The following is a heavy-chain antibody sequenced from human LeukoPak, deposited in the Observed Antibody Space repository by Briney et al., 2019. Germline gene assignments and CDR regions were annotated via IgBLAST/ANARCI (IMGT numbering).Heavy chain of an antibody. D-gene: IGHD3-16*01. J-gene: IGHJ6*03. CDR2: ISGYNGET. V-gene: IGHV1-18*01. CDR1: GYTFTSYD. Sequence: VASVKVSCKSSGYTFTSYDINWVRQAPGQGLEWMGWISGYNGETNYVQKFLGRVTMTIDSSTSTAYMELRSLRSDDTAVYYCAREEGGNYYYMDVWGKGTTVTVSS. CDR3: AREEGGNYYYMDV.